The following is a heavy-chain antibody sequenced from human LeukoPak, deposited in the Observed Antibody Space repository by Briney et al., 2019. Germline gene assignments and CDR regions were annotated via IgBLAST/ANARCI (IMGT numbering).Heavy chain of an antibody. CDR2: IRSKGDGETT. D-gene: IGHD6-6*01. Sequence: PGGSLRLSCAASGFSFSKIWMSWVRQAPGKGLEWVGRIRSKGDGETTGYAAFVQGRFTISRDDSKNTLYLDMNSLETEDTAVYYCTTLVFWGQGTPVIVS. J-gene: IGHJ4*02. CDR3: TTLVF. V-gene: IGHV3-15*01. CDR1: GFSFSKIW.